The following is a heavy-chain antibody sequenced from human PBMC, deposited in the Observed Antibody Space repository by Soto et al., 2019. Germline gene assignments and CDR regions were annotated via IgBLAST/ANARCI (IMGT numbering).Heavy chain of an antibody. Sequence: QVQLQESGPGLVKPSETLALTCAVYGGSISSNKWWSWVRQPPGKGLEWIGEIYNSGSTNYNPSLKSRVTISLDKSKNQFSLKLTSVTAADSAVYYCARDDHIVVVPTSLGAMDVWGQGTTVTVYS. CDR2: IYNSGST. J-gene: IGHJ6*02. CDR1: GGSISSNKW. D-gene: IGHD2-2*01. V-gene: IGHV4-4*02. CDR3: ARDDHIVVVPTSLGAMDV.